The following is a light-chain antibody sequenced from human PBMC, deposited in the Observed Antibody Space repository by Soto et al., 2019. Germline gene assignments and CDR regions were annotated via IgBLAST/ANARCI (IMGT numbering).Light chain of an antibody. V-gene: IGKV1-39*01. CDR3: QQSYSTPWT. J-gene: IGKJ1*01. Sequence: DIQMTQSPSSLSASVGDRVTISCRASQTINRYLNWYQQKPGKAPKVLIYAASSLQSGVPSRFSGSGSGIDFTLTISSLQPEDFATYSCQQSYSTPWTFGQGTKVEIK. CDR1: QTINRY. CDR2: AAS.